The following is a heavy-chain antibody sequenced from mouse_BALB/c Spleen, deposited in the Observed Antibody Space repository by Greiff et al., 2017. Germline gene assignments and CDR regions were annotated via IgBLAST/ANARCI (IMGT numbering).Heavy chain of an antibody. V-gene: IGHV1-7*01. CDR1: GYTFTSYW. J-gene: IGHJ4*01. CDR2: INPSTGYT. CDR3: ARFLLWYAMDY. Sequence: VKLMESGAELAKPGASVKMSCKASGYTFTSYWMHWVKQRPGQGLEWIGYINPSTGYTEYNQKFKDKATLTADKSSSTAYMQLSSLTSEDSAVYYCARFLLWYAMDYWGQGTSVTVSS.